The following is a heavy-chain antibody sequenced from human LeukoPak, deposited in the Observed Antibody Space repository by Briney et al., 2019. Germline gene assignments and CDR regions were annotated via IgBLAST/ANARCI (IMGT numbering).Heavy chain of an antibody. CDR3: ASWYYYGSGSYQTYYYYYYMDV. J-gene: IGHJ6*03. Sequence: GGSLRLSCAASGFTFSSYWMHWVRQAPGKGLVWVSRINSDGSSTSYADSVKGRFTVSRDNAKHTLYLQMNSLRAEDTAVYYCASWYYYGSGSYQTYYYYYYMDVWGKGTTVTVSS. CDR2: INSDGSST. D-gene: IGHD3-10*01. CDR1: GFTFSSYW. V-gene: IGHV3-74*01.